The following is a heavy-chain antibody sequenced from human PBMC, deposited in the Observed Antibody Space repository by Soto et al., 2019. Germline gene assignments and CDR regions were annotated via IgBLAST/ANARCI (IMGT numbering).Heavy chain of an antibody. CDR1: GGSISSSSYY. D-gene: IGHD3-16*01. J-gene: IGHJ4*02. V-gene: IGHV4-39*01. CDR3: ARLGGYIVMAKGPDY. Sequence: SETLSLTCTVSGGSISSSSYYWGWIRQPPGKGLEWIGSIYYSGSAYYNPSLKSRVTTSVDTSKNQFSLKPSSVTAADTAVYYCARLGGYIVMAKGPDYWGQGTLVTVSS. CDR2: IYYSGSA.